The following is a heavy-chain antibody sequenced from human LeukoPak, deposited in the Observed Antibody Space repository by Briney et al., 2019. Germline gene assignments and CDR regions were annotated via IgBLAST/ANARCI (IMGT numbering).Heavy chain of an antibody. Sequence: GASVKVSCKASGGTFSSYAISWVRQAPGQGLEWMGGIIPIFGTANYAQKFQGRVTITADKSTSTAYMELSSLRSEDTAVYYCARDVVSSSSWYYHYYGMDVWGKGTTVTVSS. CDR1: GGTFSSYA. J-gene: IGHJ6*04. D-gene: IGHD6-13*01. CDR2: IIPIFGTA. V-gene: IGHV1-69*06. CDR3: ARDVVSSSSWYYHYYGMDV.